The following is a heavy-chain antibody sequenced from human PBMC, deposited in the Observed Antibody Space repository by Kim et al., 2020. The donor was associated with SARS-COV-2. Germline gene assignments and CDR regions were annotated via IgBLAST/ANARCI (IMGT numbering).Heavy chain of an antibody. Sequence: GGSLRLSCAASGFTFSSYWMSWVRQAPGKGLEWVANIKQDGSEKYYVDSVKGRFTISRDNAKNSLYLQMNSLRAEDTAVYYCAREGGLYSGSLLGAFDICGQGTMFTVSS. CDR1: GFTFSSYW. CDR3: AREGGLYSGSLLGAFDI. V-gene: IGHV3-7*01. CDR2: IKQDGSEK. D-gene: IGHD1-26*01. J-gene: IGHJ3*02.